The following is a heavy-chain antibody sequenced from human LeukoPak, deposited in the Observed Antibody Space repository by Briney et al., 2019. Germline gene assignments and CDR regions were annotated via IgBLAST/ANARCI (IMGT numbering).Heavy chain of an antibody. Sequence: GGSLRLSCAASGFTFSSYTMNWVRQPPGKGLEWVSNIGTSSTTIYYADSVKGRFTISRDSAKNSLYLQMNSLRADDTAVYYCARDVIGNNFYGMDVWGQGTTVTVSS. CDR1: GFTFSSYT. D-gene: IGHD1/OR15-1a*01. CDR2: IGTSSTTI. CDR3: ARDVIGNNFYGMDV. V-gene: IGHV3-48*01. J-gene: IGHJ6*02.